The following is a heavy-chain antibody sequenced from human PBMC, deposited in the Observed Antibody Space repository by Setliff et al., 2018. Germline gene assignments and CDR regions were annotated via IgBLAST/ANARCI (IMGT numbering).Heavy chain of an antibody. V-gene: IGHV3-48*01. J-gene: IGHJ6*03. D-gene: IGHD3-22*01. Sequence: GGSLRLSCAASGITFSIYSMNWVRQAPGKGPEWVSYISSGRLIIYYADSVKGRFTISRDNAKNSVYLQVNSLRAEDTAVYYCARLALTGYDSSGYYYALDYYYYMDVWGKGTTVTVSS. CDR3: ARLALTGYDSSGYYYALDYYYYMDV. CDR1: GITFSIYS. CDR2: ISSGRLII.